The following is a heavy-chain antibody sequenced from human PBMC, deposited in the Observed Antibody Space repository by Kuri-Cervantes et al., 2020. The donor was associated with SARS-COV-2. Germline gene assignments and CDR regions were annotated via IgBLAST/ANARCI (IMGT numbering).Heavy chain of an antibody. CDR2: MYYTGST. CDR3: ARDLPGYCSGGSCGGQFGY. Sequence: SETLSLTCTASGGSVRSGSYYWSWIRQPPGKGLEWLGYMYYTGSTNYNPSLKSRVTISVDTSKNQFSLKLSSVTAADTAVYYCARDLPGYCSGGSCGGQFGYWGQGTLVTVSS. D-gene: IGHD2-15*01. CDR1: GGSVRSGSYY. J-gene: IGHJ4*02. V-gene: IGHV4-61*01.